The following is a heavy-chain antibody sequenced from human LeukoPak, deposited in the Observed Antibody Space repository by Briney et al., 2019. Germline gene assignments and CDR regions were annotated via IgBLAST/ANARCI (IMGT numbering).Heavy chain of an antibody. CDR3: ARGVRYYDSSGYYSDY. CDR1: GGTFSSYA. CDR2: IIPILGIA. Sequence: SVKVSCKASGGTFSSYAISWVRQAPGQGLEWMGGIIPILGIANYAQKFQGRVTITADKSTSTAYMELSSLRSEDTAVYYCARGVRYYDSSGYYSDYWGQGTLVTVSS. J-gene: IGHJ4*02. V-gene: IGHV1-69*10. D-gene: IGHD3-22*01.